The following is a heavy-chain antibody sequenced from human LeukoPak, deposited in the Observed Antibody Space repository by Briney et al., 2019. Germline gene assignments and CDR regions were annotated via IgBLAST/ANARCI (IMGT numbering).Heavy chain of an antibody. CDR1: GYSISSGYY. CDR3: ARVLRGREFDP. CDR2: IYHSGST. V-gene: IGHV4-38-2*01. J-gene: IGHJ5*02. D-gene: IGHD2-15*01. Sequence: SETLSLTCAVSGYSISSGYYWGWIRQPPGKGLEWIGGIYHSGSTYYNPSLKSRVTISVDTSKNQFSLKLSSVTAADTAVYYCARVLRGREFDPWGQGTLVTVSS.